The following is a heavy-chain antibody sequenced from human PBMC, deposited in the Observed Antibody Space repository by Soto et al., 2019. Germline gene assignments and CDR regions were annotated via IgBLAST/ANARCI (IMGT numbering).Heavy chain of an antibody. J-gene: IGHJ6*02. Sequence: ASVKVSCKASGYTFTGYYMHWVRQAPGQGLEWMGWINPNSGGTNYAQKFQGWVTMTRDTSISTAYMELSRLRSDDTAVYYCARDHPYYYGSGSSVYGMDVWGQGTTVTVSS. V-gene: IGHV1-2*04. CDR1: GYTFTGYY. CDR2: INPNSGGT. CDR3: ARDHPYYYGSGSSVYGMDV. D-gene: IGHD3-10*01.